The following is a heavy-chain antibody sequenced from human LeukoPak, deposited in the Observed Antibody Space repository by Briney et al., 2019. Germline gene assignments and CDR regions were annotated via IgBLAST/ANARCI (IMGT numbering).Heavy chain of an antibody. J-gene: IGHJ6*02. D-gene: IGHD3-22*01. V-gene: IGHV3-33*01. CDR2: IWYDGSNK. CDR3: ARVVGYYYDSSGYYYPYYYYGMDV. CDR1: GFTFSSYG. Sequence: PGRSLRLSCAASGFTFSSYGMHWVRQAPGKGLEWVAVIWYDGSNKYYADSVKGQFTISRDNSKNTLYLQMNSLRAEDTAVYYCARVVGYYYDSSGYYYPYYYYGMDVWGQGTTVTVSS.